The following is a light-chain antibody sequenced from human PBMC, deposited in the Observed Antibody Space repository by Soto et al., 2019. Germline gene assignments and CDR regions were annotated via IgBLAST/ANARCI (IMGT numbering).Light chain of an antibody. V-gene: IGKV1-5*01. Sequence: DIQMTQSPATLSSSVGDRVTITCRASQSISSWLAWYQQKPGKAPKLLIYDASSLKSGVPSRFSGSGSGTEFTPTISSLHPDDFATYCCQQYNSYSRTFGQGTKVEIK. CDR1: QSISSW. CDR2: DAS. J-gene: IGKJ1*01. CDR3: QQYNSYSRT.